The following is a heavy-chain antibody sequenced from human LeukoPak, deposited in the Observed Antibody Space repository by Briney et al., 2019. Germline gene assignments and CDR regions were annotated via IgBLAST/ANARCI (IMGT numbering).Heavy chain of an antibody. J-gene: IGHJ3*02. CDR2: MIPIFGTP. CDR1: GATLNSYA. D-gene: IGHD2-2*01. V-gene: IGHV1-69*05. CDR3: ARVGKGLYCSSTSCQGAFDI. Sequence: SVKVSCKASGATLNSYAISWVRQAPGQGLEWVGGMIPIFGTPNYAQKFQGRVTITTDESTSTAYMELSSLRSEDTAVYYCARVGKGLYCSSTSCQGAFDIWGQGTMVTVSS.